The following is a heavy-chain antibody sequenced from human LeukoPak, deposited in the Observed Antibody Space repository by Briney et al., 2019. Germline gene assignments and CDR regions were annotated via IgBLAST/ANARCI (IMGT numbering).Heavy chain of an antibody. Sequence: GGSLRLSCAASGFTFSSYGMHWVRQAPGKGLEWVAVIWYDGSNKYYADSMKGRFTISRDNSKNTLYLQMNSLRAEDTAVYYCAKDQNIAVAGIDYWGQGTLVTVSS. D-gene: IGHD6-19*01. J-gene: IGHJ4*02. V-gene: IGHV3-30*02. CDR2: IWYDGSNK. CDR1: GFTFSSYG. CDR3: AKDQNIAVAGIDY.